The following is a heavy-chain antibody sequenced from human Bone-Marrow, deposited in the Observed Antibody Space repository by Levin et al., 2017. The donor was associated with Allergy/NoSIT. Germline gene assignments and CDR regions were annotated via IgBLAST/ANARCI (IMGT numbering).Heavy chain of an antibody. J-gene: IGHJ6*02. D-gene: IGHD3-22*01. Sequence: GESLKISCAASGFTFSSYAMHWVRQAPGKGLEWVAVISYDGSNKYYADSVKGRFTISRDNSKNTLYLQMNSLRAEDTAVYYCARDARYYYDSSGYYYFNYYGMDVWGQGTTVTVSS. CDR1: GFTFSSYA. CDR3: ARDARYYYDSSGYYYFNYYGMDV. CDR2: ISYDGSNK. V-gene: IGHV3-30-3*01.